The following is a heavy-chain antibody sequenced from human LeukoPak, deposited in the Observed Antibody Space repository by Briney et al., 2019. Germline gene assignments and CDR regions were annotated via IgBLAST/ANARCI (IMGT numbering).Heavy chain of an antibody. D-gene: IGHD5-24*01. J-gene: IGHJ4*02. V-gene: IGHV4-30-4*01. Sequence: SETLSLTCTVSGGSISSGDYFWSWIRQPPGKGLEWIGYIYYSGNTYYNPSLKSRVTISVDTSKNQFSLKLSSVTAADTAVYYCAREGRRDGYNFDYWGQGTLAIVSS. CDR1: GGSISSGDYF. CDR2: IYYSGNT. CDR3: AREGRRDGYNFDY.